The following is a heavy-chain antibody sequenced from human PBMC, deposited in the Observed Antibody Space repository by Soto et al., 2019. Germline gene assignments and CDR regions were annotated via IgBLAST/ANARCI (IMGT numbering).Heavy chain of an antibody. J-gene: IGHJ4*02. CDR3: ARSPPNGVVIMGLFDY. Sequence: QVQLQESGPGLVKPSQTLSLTCTVSGGSISSGGYYWSWIRQHPGKGLEWIGYIYYSGSTYYNPSLKRRVTQSVDTSKKQFSLKLSSVTAADTAVYYCARSPPNGVVIMGLFDYWGQGTLVTVSS. D-gene: IGHD3-3*01. CDR1: GGSISSGGYY. CDR2: IYYSGST. V-gene: IGHV4-31*03.